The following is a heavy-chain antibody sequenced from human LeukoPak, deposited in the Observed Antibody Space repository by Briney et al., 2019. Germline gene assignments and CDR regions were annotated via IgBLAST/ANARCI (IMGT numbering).Heavy chain of an antibody. CDR1: GFTFDDYA. V-gene: IGHV3-9*01. D-gene: IGHD4-17*01. CDR3: AKDTKADYGDSDAFDI. CDR2: ISWNSGSI. J-gene: IGHJ3*02. Sequence: PGGSLRLSCAASGFTFDDYAMHWVRQAPGKGLEWVSGISWNSGSIGYADSVKGRFTISRDNAKNSLYLQMNSLRAEDTALYYCAKDTKADYGDSDAFDIWGQGTMVTVPS.